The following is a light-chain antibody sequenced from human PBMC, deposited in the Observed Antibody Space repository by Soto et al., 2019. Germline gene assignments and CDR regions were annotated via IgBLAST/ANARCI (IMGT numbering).Light chain of an antibody. J-gene: IGKJ4*01. CDR1: QIISSR. CDR2: DAY. V-gene: IGKV1-5*01. Sequence: DIQMTQSPSILSASVGDRVTITCRASQIISSRLAWYQQKPGKAPKLLIYDAYNLESGVRSRFSGSGSGTEFTLTISSLQPDDFATYYCQQYNSYSLTFGGGTKVEIK. CDR3: QQYNSYSLT.